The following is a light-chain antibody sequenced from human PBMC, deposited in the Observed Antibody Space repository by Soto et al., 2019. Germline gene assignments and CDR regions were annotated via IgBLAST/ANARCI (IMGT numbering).Light chain of an antibody. V-gene: IGLV4-69*01. Sequence: QAVVTQSPSASASLGASVKLTCTLTSGHSSYAIAWHQQQPEKGPRYLMRLNSDGSHNKGDAIPDRFSGSSSGAERYLTISSLQSEDEADYYCQTWGTGIHVVFGGGTKLTVL. CDR1: SGHSSYA. CDR2: LNSDGSH. CDR3: QTWGTGIHVV. J-gene: IGLJ2*01.